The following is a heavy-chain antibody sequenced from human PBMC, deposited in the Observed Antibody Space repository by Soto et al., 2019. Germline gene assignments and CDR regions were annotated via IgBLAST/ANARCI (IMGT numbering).Heavy chain of an antibody. Sequence: QVQLVQSGAEVRKPGSSVKVSCKASGGTFSRHAISWVRQAPGHGLEWMGGIIPIFGTANHAQKFQGRVTIIADESTITVYMELSSLRSEDTAMYYCARGWGYDSNDYYYAYWVQGTLVIVSS. CDR3: ARGWGYDSNDYYYAY. V-gene: IGHV1-69*01. J-gene: IGHJ4*02. CDR1: GGTFSRHA. CDR2: IIPIFGTA. D-gene: IGHD3-22*01.